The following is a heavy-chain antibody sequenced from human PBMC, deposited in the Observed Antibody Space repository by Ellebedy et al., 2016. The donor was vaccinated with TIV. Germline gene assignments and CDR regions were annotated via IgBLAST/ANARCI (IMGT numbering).Heavy chain of an antibody. Sequence: GGSLRLXXAASGFTFSSYWMNWVRQAPGKGLKWVSSISSSSTYIYYADSVKGRFTISRDNAKNSLYLQMNSLRAEDTAVYYCAREHYYGSGSYYDLESYGMDGWGQGTTVTVSS. CDR2: ISSSSTYI. V-gene: IGHV3-21*01. J-gene: IGHJ6*02. CDR3: AREHYYGSGSYYDLESYGMDG. CDR1: GFTFSSYW. D-gene: IGHD3-10*01.